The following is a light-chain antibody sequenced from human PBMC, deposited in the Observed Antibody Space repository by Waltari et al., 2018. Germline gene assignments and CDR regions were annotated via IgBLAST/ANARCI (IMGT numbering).Light chain of an antibody. CDR2: EVT. CDR3: GSYAGSTNCV. J-gene: IGLJ3*02. V-gene: IGLV2-8*01. Sequence: QSALTQPPSASGSPGQPVTISCTGTSSDVGGYTAVSWYQQHPGEAPKVMIYEVTKRPSGVPARFSGSKSGNTASLTVSGLQAEDEADYYCGSYAGSTNCVFGGGTRLTVL. CDR1: SSDVGGYTA.